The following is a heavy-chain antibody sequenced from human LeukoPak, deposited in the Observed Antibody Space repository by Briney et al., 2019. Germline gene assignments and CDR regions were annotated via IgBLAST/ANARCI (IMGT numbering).Heavy chain of an antibody. CDR3: ARDLKGSYYGSYGGDWFDP. V-gene: IGHV3-53*01. Sequence: GGSLRLSCAASGFTVSSNYMTWVRQAPGKGLEWVSVIYSGESTYYADSVKGRFTISRDNSKNTLYLQMNSLRAEDTAVYYCARDLKGSYYGSYGGDWFDPWGQGTLVTVSS. CDR1: GFTVSSNY. J-gene: IGHJ5*02. D-gene: IGHD3-10*01. CDR2: IYSGEST.